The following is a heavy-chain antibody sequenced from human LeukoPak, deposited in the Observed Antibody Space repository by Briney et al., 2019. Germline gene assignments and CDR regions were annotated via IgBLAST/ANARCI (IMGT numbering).Heavy chain of an antibody. V-gene: IGHV1-69*13. CDR2: IIPIFGTA. CDR1: GGTFSSYA. J-gene: IGHJ4*02. Sequence: SVKVSCKASGGTFSSYAISWVRQAPGQGLEWMGGIIPIFGTANYAQKFQGRVTITADESTSTAYMELSSLRSEDTAVYYCARDGIAARLGACYFDYWGQGTLVTVSS. CDR3: ARDGIAARLGACYFDY. D-gene: IGHD6-6*01.